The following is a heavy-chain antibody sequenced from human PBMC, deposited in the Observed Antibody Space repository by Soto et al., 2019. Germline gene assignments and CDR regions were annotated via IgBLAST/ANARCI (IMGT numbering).Heavy chain of an antibody. Sequence: KPSETLSLTCAVYGGSFSGYYWSWIRQPPGKGLEWIGEINHSGSTNYNPSLKSRVTISVDTSKNQFSLKLSSVTAADTAVYYCARETYGVETHWFDPWGQGTLVTVSS. D-gene: IGHD4-17*01. V-gene: IGHV4-34*01. J-gene: IGHJ5*02. CDR3: ARETYGVETHWFDP. CDR2: INHSGST. CDR1: GGSFSGYY.